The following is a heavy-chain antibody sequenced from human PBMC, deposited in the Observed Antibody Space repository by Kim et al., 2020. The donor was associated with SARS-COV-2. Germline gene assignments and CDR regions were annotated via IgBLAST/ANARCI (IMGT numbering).Heavy chain of an antibody. CDR3: ARAGSTMTPLSYGMDV. V-gene: IGHV3-48*04. J-gene: IGHJ6*02. CDR2: ISGSSDTR. CDR1: GFTFSSFG. Sequence: GGSLRLSCEASGFTFSSFGMNWVRQAPGKGLEWVSFISGSSDTRYYVYSVKGRFTVSRDNAKKSLYLRLNSLRVEDTGVYFCARAGSTMTPLSYGMDVWGQGTTVTVSS. D-gene: IGHD4-17*01.